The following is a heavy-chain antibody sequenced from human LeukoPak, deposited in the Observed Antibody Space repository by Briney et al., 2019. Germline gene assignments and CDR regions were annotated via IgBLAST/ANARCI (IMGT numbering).Heavy chain of an antibody. CDR1: GFTFRSYG. D-gene: IGHD3-16*01. J-gene: IGHJ3*02. Sequence: PGGSLRLSCEASGFTFRSYGMSWVRQGPGKGLEWVSGISGRGGETDYADFVKGRFTIPRDNSKNTLFLQMNSLRAEDTAVYYCAKDLKGLYDYVRGSYAIDIWGHGTMVTVSS. CDR2: ISGRGGET. CDR3: AKDLKGLYDYVRGSYAIDI. V-gene: IGHV3-23*01.